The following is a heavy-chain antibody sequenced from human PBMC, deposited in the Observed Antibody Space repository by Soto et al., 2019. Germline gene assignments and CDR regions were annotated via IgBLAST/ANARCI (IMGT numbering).Heavy chain of an antibody. Sequence: SVKVSCKASGGTFSSYAISWVRQAPGQGLEWMGGINPIFGTANYAQKFQGRVTITADESTSTAYMELSSLRSEDTAVYYCARDPDSSSTHYYFDYWGQGTLVTVSS. D-gene: IGHD6-6*01. V-gene: IGHV1-69*13. J-gene: IGHJ4*02. CDR2: INPIFGTA. CDR3: ARDPDSSSTHYYFDY. CDR1: GGTFSSYA.